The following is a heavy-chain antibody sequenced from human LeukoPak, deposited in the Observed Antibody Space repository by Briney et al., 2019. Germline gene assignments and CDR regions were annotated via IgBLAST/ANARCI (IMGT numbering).Heavy chain of an antibody. CDR1: GGSFSGYY. CDR2: INHSGST. J-gene: IGHJ5*02. CDR3: AAVTTLSYNWFDP. D-gene: IGHD4-17*01. V-gene: IGHV4-34*01. Sequence: PSETLSLTCAVYGGSFSGYYWSWIRQPPGKGLEWIGEINHSGSTNYNPSLKSRVTISVDTSKNQFSLKLSSVTAADTAVYYCAAVTTLSYNWFDPWGQGTLVTVSS.